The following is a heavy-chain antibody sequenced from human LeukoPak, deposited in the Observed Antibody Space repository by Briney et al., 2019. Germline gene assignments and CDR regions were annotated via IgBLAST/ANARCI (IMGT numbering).Heavy chain of an antibody. D-gene: IGHD5-12*01. CDR3: ARDGIVATTHHYYYYYMDV. CDR2: IKQDGSEK. J-gene: IGHJ6*03. Sequence: GGSLRLSCTVSGFTVSSNSMSWVRQAPGKGLEWVANIKQDGSEKYYVDSVKGRFTISRDNAKNSLYLQMNSLRAEDTAVYYCARDGIVATTHHYYYYYMDVWGKGTTVTVSS. V-gene: IGHV3-7*01. CDR1: GFTVSSNS.